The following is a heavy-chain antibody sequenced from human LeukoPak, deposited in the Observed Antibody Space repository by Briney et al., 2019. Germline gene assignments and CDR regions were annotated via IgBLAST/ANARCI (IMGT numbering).Heavy chain of an antibody. D-gene: IGHD4-17*01. Sequence: GGSLRLSCAASGFTFSSYAMSWVRQAPGKGLEWVSAISGSGGSTYYADSVKGRFTISRDNSKNTLYLQMNSLRAEDTAVYYCARHGDYGRYYFDYWGQGTLVTVSS. CDR1: GFTFSSYA. CDR2: ISGSGGST. V-gene: IGHV3-23*01. J-gene: IGHJ4*02. CDR3: ARHGDYGRYYFDY.